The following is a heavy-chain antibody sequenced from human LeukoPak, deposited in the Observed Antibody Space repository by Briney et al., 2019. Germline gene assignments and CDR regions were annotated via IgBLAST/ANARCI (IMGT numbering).Heavy chain of an antibody. D-gene: IGHD3-22*01. CDR2: ISAYNGNT. CDR1: GYTFTSYG. CDR3: AREGYYDSRNDWFDP. J-gene: IGHJ5*02. V-gene: IGHV1-18*01. Sequence: GASVKVSCKASGYTFTSYGISWVRQAPGQGLEWMGWISAYNGNTNYAQKLQGRVTMTTDTSTSTAYMELRSLRSDDTAVYYCAREGYYDSRNDWFDPWGQGTLVTVSP.